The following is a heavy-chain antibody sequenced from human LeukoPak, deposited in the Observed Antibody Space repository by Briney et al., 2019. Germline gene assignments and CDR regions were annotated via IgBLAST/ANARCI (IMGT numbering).Heavy chain of an antibody. CDR2: ISAYNGNT. CDR1: GYTFTSYG. Sequence: ASVKVSCKASGYTFTSYGISWVRQAPGQGLEWMGWISAYNGNTNYAQKLQGRVTMTTDTSTSTAYMELRSLRSDDTAAYYCARDRRYYDSSGYYYVMDYWGQGTLVTVSS. CDR3: ARDRRYYDSSGYYYVMDY. V-gene: IGHV1-18*01. D-gene: IGHD3-22*01. J-gene: IGHJ4*02.